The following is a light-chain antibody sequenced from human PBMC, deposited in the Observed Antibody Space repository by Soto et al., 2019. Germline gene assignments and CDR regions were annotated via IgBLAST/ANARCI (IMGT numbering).Light chain of an antibody. V-gene: IGKV3-11*01. J-gene: IGKJ2*01. CDR1: ESVGSY. Sequence: VLTQSPATLSLSPGERATLSCRASESVGSYLSWYQQKPGQAPRLLIYDASSRSTVIPARFSGSGSGTDFTLTISSLEPEDSAVYSCQQRRHWPPYTFGPGTKLEIK. CDR2: DAS. CDR3: QQRRHWPPYT.